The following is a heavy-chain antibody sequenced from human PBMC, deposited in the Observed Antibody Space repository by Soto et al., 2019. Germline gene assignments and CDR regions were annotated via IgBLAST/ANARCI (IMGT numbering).Heavy chain of an antibody. CDR2: IWYDGSDK. CDR3: ATATGGYGPLDY. V-gene: IGHV3-33*01. J-gene: IGHJ4*02. CDR1: GFSFSRYG. D-gene: IGHD5-12*01. Sequence: QVQLVESGGGVVQPGRSLRLSCAASGFSFSRYGMHWVRQAPGKGLEWVSIIWYDGSDKYYADSVKGRFTISRDNSKNPLYLQMNSLRAEDTAVYYCATATGGYGPLDYWGQGTLVTVSS.